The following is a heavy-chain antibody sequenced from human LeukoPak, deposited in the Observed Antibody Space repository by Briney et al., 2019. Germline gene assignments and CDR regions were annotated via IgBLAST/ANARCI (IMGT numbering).Heavy chain of an antibody. V-gene: IGHV3-30*02. CDR3: AKDSSWAFDY. Sequence: GGSLRLSCGASGFTFSRYGMHWVRQAPGKGLGWVTYIRKDGSDKYYADSVKGRFTISRDSSKNMVYLQMNSLRAEDTGIYYCAKDSSWAFDYWGQGTLVSVSS. J-gene: IGHJ4*02. D-gene: IGHD6-13*01. CDR2: IRKDGSDK. CDR1: GFTFSRYG.